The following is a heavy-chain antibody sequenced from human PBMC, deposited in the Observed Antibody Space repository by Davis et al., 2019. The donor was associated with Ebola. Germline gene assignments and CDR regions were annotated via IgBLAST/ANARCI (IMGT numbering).Heavy chain of an antibody. CDR3: ARASGSYYDLDY. D-gene: IGHD1-26*01. CDR2: IYYSGIT. V-gene: IGHV4-39*01. Sequence: MPSETLSLTCTVSGGSIISSSFYWGWIRQPPRKGLEWIGSIYYSGITYYNPSLKSRVTISVDTSKNQFSLKLRSVTAADTAVYYCARASGSYYDLDYWGQGTLVTVSS. CDR1: GGSIISSSFY. J-gene: IGHJ4*02.